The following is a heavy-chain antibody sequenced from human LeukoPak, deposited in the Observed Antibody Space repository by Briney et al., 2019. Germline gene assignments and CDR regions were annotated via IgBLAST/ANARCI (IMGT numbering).Heavy chain of an antibody. CDR2: ISYDGSNK. J-gene: IGHJ6*03. CDR3: AKEGRPDIVVDYYMDV. CDR1: GFTFSSYA. V-gene: IGHV3-30*04. D-gene: IGHD2-15*01. Sequence: GGSLRLSCAASGFTFSSYAMHWVRQAPGKGLEWVAVISYDGSNKYYADSVKGRFTISRDNSKNTLYLQMNSLRAEDTAVYYCAKEGRPDIVVDYYMDVWGKGTTVTISS.